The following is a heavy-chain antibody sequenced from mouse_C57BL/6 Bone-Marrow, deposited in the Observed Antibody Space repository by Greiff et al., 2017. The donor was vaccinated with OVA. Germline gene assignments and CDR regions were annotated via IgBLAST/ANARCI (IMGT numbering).Heavy chain of an antibody. CDR3: ASSGTGPYYFDY. CDR1: GYSITSGYY. D-gene: IGHD4-1*01. CDR2: ISYDGSN. J-gene: IGHJ2*01. V-gene: IGHV3-6*01. Sequence: ESGPGLVKPSQSLSLTCSVTGYSITSGYYWNWIRQFPGNKLEWMGYISYDGSNNYNPSLKNRISITRDTSKNQFFLKLNSVTTEDTATYYCASSGTGPYYFDYWGQGTTLTVSS.